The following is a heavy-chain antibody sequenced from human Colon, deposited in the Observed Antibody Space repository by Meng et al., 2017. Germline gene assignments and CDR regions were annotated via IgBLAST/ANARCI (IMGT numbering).Heavy chain of an antibody. CDR1: GGSISSSNW. CDR2: IYHSGST. Sequence: GSLRLSCAVSGGSISSSNWWSWVRQPPGKGLEWIGEIYHSGSTNYNPSLKSRVTISVDKSKNQFSLKLSSVTAADTAVYYCARRADIVVVTATTPDAFDIWGQGKMV. D-gene: IGHD2-21*02. CDR3: ARRADIVVVTATTPDAFDI. V-gene: IGHV4-4*02. J-gene: IGHJ3*02.